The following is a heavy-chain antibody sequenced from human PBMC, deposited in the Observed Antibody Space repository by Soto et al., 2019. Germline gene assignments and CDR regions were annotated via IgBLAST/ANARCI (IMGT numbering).Heavy chain of an antibody. J-gene: IGHJ6*02. CDR1: GFTFDDYT. CDR3: AKGRYSSGWYDYYGMDV. D-gene: IGHD6-19*01. CDR2: ISWDGGST. Sequence: PGGSLRLSCAASGFTFDDYTMHWVRQAPGKGLEWVSLISWDGGSTYYADSVKGRFTISRDNSKNSLYLQMNSLRTEDTALYYCAKGRYSSGWYDYYGMDVWGQGTTVTVSS. V-gene: IGHV3-43*01.